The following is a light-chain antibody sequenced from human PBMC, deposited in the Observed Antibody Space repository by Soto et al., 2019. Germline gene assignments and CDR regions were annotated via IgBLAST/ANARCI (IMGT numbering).Light chain of an antibody. CDR1: QSVSSN. J-gene: IGKJ1*01. CDR3: QEYNDLSHT. Sequence: EIAMTQSPATLSASPGERATLSCRASQSVSSNLAWYQQKPGQAPRLLIYGASTWATGIPARFSGSGSGTEFNLTSGSLQSEDFAVYYWQEYNDLSHTCGQGTKVEIK. CDR2: GAS. V-gene: IGKV3-15*01.